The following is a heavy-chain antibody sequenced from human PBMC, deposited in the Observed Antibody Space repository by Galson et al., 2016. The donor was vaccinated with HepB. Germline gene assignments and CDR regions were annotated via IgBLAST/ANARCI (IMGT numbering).Heavy chain of an antibody. D-gene: IGHD2-21*02. J-gene: IGHJ4*02. Sequence: SLRLSCAASGFTFDDYAMHWVRQAPGKGLEWVSGISWNSGSIGYADSVRGRFTISRDNAKSSLYLQMNSLRPEDTALYYCAKVVTSRHTDYFEHWGQGTLVTVSS. CDR1: GFTFDDYA. V-gene: IGHV3-9*01. CDR2: ISWNSGSI. CDR3: AKVVTSRHTDYFEH.